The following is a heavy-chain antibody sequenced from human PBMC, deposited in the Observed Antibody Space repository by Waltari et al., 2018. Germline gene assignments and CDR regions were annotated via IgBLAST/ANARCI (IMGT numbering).Heavy chain of an antibody. CDR1: GGSTSSSRYY. Sequence: QLQLQESGPGLVKPSETLSLTCTVSGGSTSSSRYYWGWIRQPPGKGLEWITFIYYTGSTYYNPSRKSRVAISLDTSKNQLSLKLTSVTAADTGVYSCARDPSPHSSSWYFYYWGQGILVTVSS. J-gene: IGHJ4*02. V-gene: IGHV4-39*07. D-gene: IGHD6-6*01. CDR3: ARDPSPHSSSWYFYY. CDR2: IYYTGST.